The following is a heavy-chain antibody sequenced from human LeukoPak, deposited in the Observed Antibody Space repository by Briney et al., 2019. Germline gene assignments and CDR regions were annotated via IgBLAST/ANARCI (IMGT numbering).Heavy chain of an antibody. CDR3: ASGSLATYFDH. J-gene: IGHJ4*02. CDR1: GYTFSGYY. V-gene: IGHV1-2*02. CDR2: INPNSGGT. D-gene: IGHD5-12*01. Sequence: ASVKVSCKASGYTFSGYYMHWVRQAPGQGLEWMGWINPNSGGTKYVQKFQGRVTMTRDTSISTAYMELSRLRSDDTAVYYCASGSLATYFDHWGQGTLVTVSS.